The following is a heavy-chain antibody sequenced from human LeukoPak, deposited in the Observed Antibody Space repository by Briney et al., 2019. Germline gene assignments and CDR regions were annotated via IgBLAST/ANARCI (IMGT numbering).Heavy chain of an antibody. J-gene: IGHJ6*03. CDR2: IYYSGST. Sequence: SETLSLTCTVSGGSISSYYWSWIRQPPGKGLEWIGYIYYSGSTSYNPSLKSRVTISVDTSKNQLSLKLSSVTAADTAVYYCARSDSSSWGYYYYYYMDVWGKGTTVTVSS. CDR1: GGSISSYY. V-gene: IGHV4-59*01. D-gene: IGHD6-13*01. CDR3: ARSDSSSWGYYYYYYMDV.